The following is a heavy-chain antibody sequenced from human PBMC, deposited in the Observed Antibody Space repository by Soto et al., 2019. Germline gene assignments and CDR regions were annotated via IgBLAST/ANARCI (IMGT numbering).Heavy chain of an antibody. CDR1: GFTFSGSA. Sequence: GGSLRLSCAASGFTFSGSAMHWVRQASGKGLEWVGRIRSKANSYATAYAASVEGRFTISRDDSKNTAYLQMNSLKTEDTAVYYCTSRQRYCSGGSCYSDYWGQGTLVTVSS. CDR3: TSRQRYCSGGSCYSDY. D-gene: IGHD2-15*01. V-gene: IGHV3-73*01. J-gene: IGHJ4*02. CDR2: IRSKANSYAT.